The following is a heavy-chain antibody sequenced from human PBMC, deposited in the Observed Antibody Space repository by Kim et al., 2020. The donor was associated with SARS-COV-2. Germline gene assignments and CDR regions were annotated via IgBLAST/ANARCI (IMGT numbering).Heavy chain of an antibody. J-gene: IGHJ1*01. CDR1: GFTFSCTG. CDR3: GKEEMSSTWQYHH. D-gene: IGHD6-13*01. V-gene: IGHV3-30*02. CDR2: IWDDGSDE. Sequence: WGSLRLSCAASGFTFSCTGMHWVRQAPGKGLEWVAVIWDDGSDEKYADSVRSRFTITRDTSNNTLYLQMVRLRVEDTAVFYFGKEEMSSTWQYHHWGQ.